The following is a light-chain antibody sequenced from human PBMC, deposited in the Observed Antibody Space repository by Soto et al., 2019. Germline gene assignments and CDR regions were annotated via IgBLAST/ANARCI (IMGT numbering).Light chain of an antibody. V-gene: IGLV2-23*01. CDR1: SSDVGNYNL. Sequence: QSVLTQPASVSGSPGQSITISCTGTSSDVGNYNLVSCYQQHPGKAPRVIIYEGIKRPSGFFNRFSGSKSGNTASLTIFGLQAEDEADYYCSSYAGNDILVFGGGTKVTVL. CDR3: SSYAGNDILV. CDR2: EGI. J-gene: IGLJ2*01.